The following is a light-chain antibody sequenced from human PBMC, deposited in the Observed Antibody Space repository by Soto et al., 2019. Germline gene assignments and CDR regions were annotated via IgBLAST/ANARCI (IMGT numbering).Light chain of an antibody. V-gene: IGKV1-5*01. Sequence: DIEMTQSPSTLSASVGDRVTISCRAAQNIANSLAWYQQKPGKPPNLFIYDAFTLESGVPSRFSGSGGGTEFTLSSRQLEDFAFAYYYCQQYYSYWTFGQGTKVEVK. J-gene: IGKJ1*01. CDR2: DAF. CDR1: QNIANS. CDR3: QQYYSYWT.